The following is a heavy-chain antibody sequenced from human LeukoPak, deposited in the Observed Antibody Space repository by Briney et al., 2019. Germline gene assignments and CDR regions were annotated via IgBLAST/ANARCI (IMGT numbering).Heavy chain of an antibody. J-gene: IGHJ4*02. Sequence: GGSLRLSCAASGFPFSSFPLHWVRQAPGKGLEWVAFISDDGSNKYYADSVKGRFTISRDNSKNTLYLQMNSLRAEDTAVYYCASSLGARPPPGYWGQGTLVTVSS. CDR3: ASSLGARPPPGY. D-gene: IGHD3-16*01. V-gene: IGHV3-30*14. CDR2: ISDDGSNK. CDR1: GFPFSSFP.